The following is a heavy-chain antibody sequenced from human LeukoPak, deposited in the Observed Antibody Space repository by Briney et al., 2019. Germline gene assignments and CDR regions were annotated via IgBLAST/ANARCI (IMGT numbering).Heavy chain of an antibody. J-gene: IGHJ3*02. CDR1: GYTFTGYY. V-gene: IGHV1-2*02. D-gene: IGHD5-24*01. CDR3: ARVAMATTTDAFDI. Sequence: GASVKVSCKASGYTFTGYYMHWVRQAPGQGLEWMGWINPNSGGTNYAQKFQGRVTMTRDTSISTAYMELSGLRSDDTAVYYCARVAMATTTDAFDIWGQGTMVTVSS. CDR2: INPNSGGT.